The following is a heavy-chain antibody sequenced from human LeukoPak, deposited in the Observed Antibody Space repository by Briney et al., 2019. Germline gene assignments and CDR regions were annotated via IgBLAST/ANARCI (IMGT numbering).Heavy chain of an antibody. J-gene: IGHJ4*02. CDR1: GFSLSTYG. CDR3: AKDHGTAVAGFYY. D-gene: IGHD6-19*01. Sequence: GASLRLFCAASGFSLSTYGVSWDRQPPGKGLEWVSGITGTGGSTYYADSVKGRFTVSRDTSKNTLYLQMNSLRAEDTAIYYCAKDHGTAVAGFYYWGQGTLVTVSS. V-gene: IGHV3-23*01. CDR2: ITGTGGST.